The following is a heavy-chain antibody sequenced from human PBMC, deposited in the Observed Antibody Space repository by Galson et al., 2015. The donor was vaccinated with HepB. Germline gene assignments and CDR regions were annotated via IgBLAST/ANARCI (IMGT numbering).Heavy chain of an antibody. D-gene: IGHD5-24*01. J-gene: IGHJ4*02. Sequence: LSLTCTVSGGSISGYFWSWIRQPPGKGLEWVANIKQDGSEKYYVDSVKGRFTISRDNAKNSLYLQMNSLRAEDTAVYYCARVGDDYNSFDYWGQGTLVTVSS. CDR3: ARVGDDYNSFDY. CDR1: GGSISGYF. V-gene: IGHV3-7*03. CDR2: IKQDGSEK.